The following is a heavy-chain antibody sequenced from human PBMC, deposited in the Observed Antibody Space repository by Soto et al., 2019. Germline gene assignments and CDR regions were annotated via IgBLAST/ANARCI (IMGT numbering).Heavy chain of an antibody. V-gene: IGHV4-61*01. CDR1: GVSVSSGSFY. CDR2: GSYSGTT. CDR3: ARGSTVTQYAY. Sequence: QVQLQESGPGLVKPSETLSLTCTVSGVSVSSGSFYWAWIRQPPGKGLEWIAFGSYSGTTNYKPSPKRRVTISVDTSRSQISLKVSSLTAADTAVYYCARGSTVTQYAYWGQGTLVTVSS. J-gene: IGHJ4*02. D-gene: IGHD4-17*01.